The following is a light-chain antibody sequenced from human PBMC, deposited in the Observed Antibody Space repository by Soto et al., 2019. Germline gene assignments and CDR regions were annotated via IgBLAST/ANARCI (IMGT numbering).Light chain of an antibody. Sequence: QPVLTQPPSASGTPGQRVTISCSGSSSNIGSNYVYRYQQLPGTAPKLLIYSNNQRPSGVPDRFSGSKSGTSASLAISGLRSEDEADYYCAAWDDSLSGLYVFGTGTKLTVL. V-gene: IGLV1-47*02. J-gene: IGLJ1*01. CDR1: SSNIGSNY. CDR2: SNN. CDR3: AAWDDSLSGLYV.